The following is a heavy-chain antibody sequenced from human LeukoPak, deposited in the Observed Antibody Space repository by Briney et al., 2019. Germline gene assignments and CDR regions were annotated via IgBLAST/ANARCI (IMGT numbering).Heavy chain of an antibody. Sequence: GGSLRLSCAASGFTFSSYAMSWVRQAPGKGLEWVANIKQDASQRHYVDSVKGRFTISRDNVKSILYLQMNSLNVEDTAVYYCARSLRAAWLVHDYWGQGTLVSVFS. V-gene: IGHV3-7*03. CDR2: IKQDASQR. CDR1: GFTFSSYA. CDR3: ARSLRAAWLVHDY. J-gene: IGHJ4*02. D-gene: IGHD6-19*01.